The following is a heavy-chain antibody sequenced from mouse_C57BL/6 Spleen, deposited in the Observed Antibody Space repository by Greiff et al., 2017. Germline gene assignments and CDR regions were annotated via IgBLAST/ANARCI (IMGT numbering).Heavy chain of an antibody. V-gene: IGHV1-26*01. Sequence: VQLQQSGPELVKPGASVKISCKASGYTFTDYYMNWVKQSHGKSLEWIGDINPNNGGTSYNQKFKGKATLTVDKSSSTAYMELRSLTSEDSAVYYCANAGNWFAYWGQGTLVTVSA. J-gene: IGHJ3*01. D-gene: IGHD2-1*01. CDR2: INPNNGGT. CDR3: ANAGNWFAY. CDR1: GYTFTDYY.